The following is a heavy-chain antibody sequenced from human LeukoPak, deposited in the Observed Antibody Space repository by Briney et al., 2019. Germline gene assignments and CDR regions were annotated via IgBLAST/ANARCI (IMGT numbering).Heavy chain of an antibody. CDR2: IYHSGST. D-gene: IGHD1-1*01. Sequence: PSETLSLTCTVSGYSISSGYYWGWILQPPGKGLEWIGSIYHSGSTYYNPSLKSRVTISVDTSKNQFSLKLSSVTAADTAVYYWASKRRPHFDYWGQGTLVTVSS. V-gene: IGHV4-38-2*02. CDR3: ASKRRPHFDY. CDR1: GYSISSGYY. J-gene: IGHJ4*02.